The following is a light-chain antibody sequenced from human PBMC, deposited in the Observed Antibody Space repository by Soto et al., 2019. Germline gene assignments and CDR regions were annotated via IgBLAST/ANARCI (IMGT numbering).Light chain of an antibody. CDR3: QQYNNWPPTWT. V-gene: IGKV3-15*01. Sequence: EIVMTQSPATLSVSPGERATLSCRASQTIGSNLAWYQQKPGQPPRLLIYDASTRATDTPARFTGSGSGTEFTLTISSLQSEDFAVFYCQQYNNWPPTWTFGQGTKVDIK. CDR2: DAS. J-gene: IGKJ1*01. CDR1: QTIGSN.